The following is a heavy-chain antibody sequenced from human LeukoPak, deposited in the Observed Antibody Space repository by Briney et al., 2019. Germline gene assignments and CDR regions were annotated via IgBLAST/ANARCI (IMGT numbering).Heavy chain of an antibody. V-gene: IGHV1-2*02. CDR3: ARVLTGSGELGDYYYYMDV. CDR1: GYTFTGYY. J-gene: IGHJ6*03. Sequence: ASVKVSCKTSGYTFTGYYMHWVRQAPGQGLEWMGWINPNSGGTNYAQKFQGRVTMTRDTSISTAYMELSRLRSDDTAVYYCARVLTGSGELGDYYYYMDVWGKGTTVTISS. CDR2: INPNSGGT. D-gene: IGHD3-10*01.